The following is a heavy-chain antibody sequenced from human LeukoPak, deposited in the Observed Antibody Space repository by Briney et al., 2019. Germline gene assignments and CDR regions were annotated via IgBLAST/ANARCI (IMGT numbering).Heavy chain of an antibody. V-gene: IGHV1-2*06. CDR3: ARGLSIAARRGWFDP. CDR1: GYTFTGYY. CDR2: INPNSGGT. Sequence: ASVKVSCKASGYTFTGYYMHWVRQAPGQGLERMGRINPNSGGTNYAQKFQGRVTMTRDTSISTAYMEPSRLRSDDTAVYYCARGLSIAARRGWFDPWGQGTLVTVSS. D-gene: IGHD6-6*01. J-gene: IGHJ5*02.